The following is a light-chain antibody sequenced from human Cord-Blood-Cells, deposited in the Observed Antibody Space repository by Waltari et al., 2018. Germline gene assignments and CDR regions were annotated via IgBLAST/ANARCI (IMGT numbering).Light chain of an antibody. J-gene: IGLJ3*02. V-gene: IGLV2-14*01. CDR3: SSYTSSSTWV. CDR1: SSDVGGYNY. Sequence: QSALTQPASVSGSPGQSITIPCTGTSSDVGGYNYVPWYQQHPGKAPKLMLYDVSKRPSGVSNRFSGSKSGNTASLTISGLQAEDEADYYCSSYTSSSTWVFGGGTKLTVL. CDR2: DVS.